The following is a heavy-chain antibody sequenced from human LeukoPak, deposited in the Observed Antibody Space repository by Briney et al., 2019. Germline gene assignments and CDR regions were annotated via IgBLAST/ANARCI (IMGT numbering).Heavy chain of an antibody. D-gene: IGHD3-22*01. V-gene: IGHV4-31*03. Sequence: PSQTLSLTCTVSGGSMSSGGYYSSRIRQPPGKGLEWIGYIYYSGSTYYNPSLKSRITISVDTSKNQFSLKLSSVTAADTAVYYCARNYYERGYYYYYGMDVWGEATTVTVSS. CDR1: GGSMSSGGYY. CDR2: IYYSGST. CDR3: ARNYYERGYYYYYGMDV. J-gene: IGHJ6*04.